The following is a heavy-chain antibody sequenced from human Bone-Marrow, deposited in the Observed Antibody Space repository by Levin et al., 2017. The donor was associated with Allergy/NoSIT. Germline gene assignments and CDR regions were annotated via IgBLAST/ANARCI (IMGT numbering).Heavy chain of an antibody. CDR2: INTYNGNT. J-gene: IGHJ4*02. Sequence: PGESLKISCKASGYTFTSYGVSWVRQAPGQGLEWMGWINTYNGNTNYAQKLQGRVTMTTDTSTSTAYMELRSLRSDDTAVYYCARQVAAAGYYFDYWGQGTLVTVSS. CDR1: GYTFTSYG. V-gene: IGHV1-18*01. D-gene: IGHD6-13*01. CDR3: ARQVAAAGYYFDY.